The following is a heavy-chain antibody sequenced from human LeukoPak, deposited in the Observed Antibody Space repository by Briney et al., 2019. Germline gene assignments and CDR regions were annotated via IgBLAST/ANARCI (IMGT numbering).Heavy chain of an antibody. D-gene: IGHD6-19*01. V-gene: IGHV4-34*01. CDR2: INHSGST. Sequence: PSETLSLTCAVYGGSFSGYYWSWIRQPPGKGLEWIGEINHSGSTNYNPSLKSRVTISVDTSKNQFSLKLSSVTAADTAVYYRARRRSGWRSCDYWGQGTLVTVSS. CDR3: ARRRSGWRSCDY. J-gene: IGHJ4*02. CDR1: GGSFSGYY.